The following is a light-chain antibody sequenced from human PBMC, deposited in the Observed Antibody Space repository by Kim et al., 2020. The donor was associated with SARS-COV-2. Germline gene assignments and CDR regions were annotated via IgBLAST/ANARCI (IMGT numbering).Light chain of an antibody. CDR1: QNIETW. V-gene: IGKV1-5*03. CDR3: QEYSSYSRT. CDR2: KAS. Sequence: ASVGDRVTITCRASQNIETWLAWYQQKLGKAPNLLIYKASTLERGVPSRFSGSGSGTEFTLTIGCLQPDDFATYYCQEYSSYSRTFGQGTKVEVK. J-gene: IGKJ1*01.